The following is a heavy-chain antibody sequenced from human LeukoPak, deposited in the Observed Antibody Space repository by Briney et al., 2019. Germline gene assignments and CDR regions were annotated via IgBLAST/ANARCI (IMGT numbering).Heavy chain of an antibody. CDR2: ISGSGGRT. V-gene: IGHV3-23*01. CDR3: AKVPTYYYDSSGYGMDV. D-gene: IGHD3-22*01. CDR1: GLTFSSYA. J-gene: IGHJ6*02. Sequence: GGSLRLSCAASGLTFSSYAMGWVRQAPGKGLEWVSAISGSGGRTYYADSVKGRFTISRDNSKNTLYLQMNSLRAEDTAVYYCAKVPTYYYDSSGYGMDVWGQGTTVTVSS.